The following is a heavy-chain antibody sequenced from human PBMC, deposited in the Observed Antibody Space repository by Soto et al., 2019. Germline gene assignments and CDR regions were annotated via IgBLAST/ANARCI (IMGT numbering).Heavy chain of an antibody. V-gene: IGHV3-74*01. CDR1: GFTFNNFW. CDR3: ARQTGLGATNY. D-gene: IGHD1-26*01. CDR2: INTDGSVT. J-gene: IGHJ4*02. Sequence: GGSLRLSCAGSGFTFNNFWMHWVRQAPGKGLMWVARINTDGSVTSHADSVKGRFTISRDNAKSTLYLQMNSLRAEDSARYYCARQTGLGATNYWGRGTLVTVSS.